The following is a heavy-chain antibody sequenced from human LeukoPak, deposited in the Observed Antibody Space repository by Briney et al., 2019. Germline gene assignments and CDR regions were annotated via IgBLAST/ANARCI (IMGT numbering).Heavy chain of an antibody. J-gene: IGHJ4*02. CDR3: ARDHNYAFDN. CDR1: GFPFIEYS. CDR2: IGIDSGNT. V-gene: IGHV3-48*01. D-gene: IGHD1-1*01. Sequence: GGSLRLPCTASGFPFIEYSMNWVRQAPGKELEWISYIGIDSGNTKYADSVRGRFTISTDKAKNSLYLQMNSLRVEDTAVYYCARDHNYAFDNWGQGTLVSVAS.